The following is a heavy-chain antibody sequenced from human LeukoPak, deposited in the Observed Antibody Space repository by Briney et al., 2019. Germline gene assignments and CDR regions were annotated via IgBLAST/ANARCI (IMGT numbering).Heavy chain of an antibody. J-gene: IGHJ4*02. CDR2: IYYSGST. D-gene: IGHD6-13*01. Sequence: KPSETLSLTCTVSGGSISSSSYYWGWIRQPPGKGLEWIGSIYYSGSTYYNPSLKSRVTISVDTSKNQFSLKLSSVTAADTAVYYCARQLGSSWHVDYWGQGTLVTVSS. CDR1: GGSISSSSYY. V-gene: IGHV4-39*01. CDR3: ARQLGSSWHVDY.